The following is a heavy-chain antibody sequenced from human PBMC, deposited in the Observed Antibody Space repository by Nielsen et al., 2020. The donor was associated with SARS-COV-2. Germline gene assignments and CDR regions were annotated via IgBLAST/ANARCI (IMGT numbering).Heavy chain of an antibody. D-gene: IGHD3-3*01. CDR3: ARATYYDFWSGYYTPRLKGGLDYYYYMDV. J-gene: IGHJ6*03. CDR2: IYYSGST. Sequence: SETLSLTCRVSGDSISSDDYYWNWIRQPPGKGLEWIGYIYYSGSTNYNPSLKSRVTISVDTSKNQFSLKLSSVTAADTAVYYCARATYYDFWSGYYTPRLKGGLDYYYYMDVWGKGTTVTVSS. CDR1: GDSISSDDYY. V-gene: IGHV4-61*08.